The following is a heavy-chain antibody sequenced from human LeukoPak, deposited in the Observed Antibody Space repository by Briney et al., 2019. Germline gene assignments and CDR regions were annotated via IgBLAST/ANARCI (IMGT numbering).Heavy chain of an antibody. J-gene: IGHJ4*02. D-gene: IGHD2-15*01. Sequence: ASVKVSCKASGYTFTGYYMRWVRQAPGQGLEWLGWINPNSGGTNYAQKFQGRVTMTRDTSISTAYMELSRLRSDDTAVYYCARGGVVVDLHKGAFDYWGQGTLVTVSS. CDR1: GYTFTGYY. CDR3: ARGGVVVDLHKGAFDY. V-gene: IGHV1-2*02. CDR2: INPNSGGT.